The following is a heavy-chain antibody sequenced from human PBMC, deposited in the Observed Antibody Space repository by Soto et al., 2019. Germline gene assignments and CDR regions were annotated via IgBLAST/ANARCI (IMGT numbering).Heavy chain of an antibody. CDR2: IRGSGGST. V-gene: IGHV3-23*01. CDR1: GFTFSSYA. D-gene: IGHD3-16*01. Sequence: EVPLLESGGGLVQPGGSLRLSCAASGFTFSSYAMSWVRQAPGKGLEWVSVIRGSGGSTYYADSVKGRFTISRDNSKNTRYMQMNRLRAEDTAVYYCAKGQGERVAERDWFDPWGQGTLVTVSS. CDR3: AKGQGERVAERDWFDP. J-gene: IGHJ5*02.